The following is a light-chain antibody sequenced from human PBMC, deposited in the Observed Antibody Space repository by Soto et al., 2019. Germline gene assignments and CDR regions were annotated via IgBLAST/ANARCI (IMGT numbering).Light chain of an antibody. J-gene: IGKJ5*01. Sequence: DIQMTQSPSSVSASVGDRVTITCRASQGINNWLAWYQQKPGKAPKLLIYAASSLQSGVPSRFSGSGSGTDFTLTISSLQPEDFATYSCQQGNSFPVTFGQGTRLEIK. CDR2: AAS. CDR3: QQGNSFPVT. V-gene: IGKV1-12*01. CDR1: QGINNW.